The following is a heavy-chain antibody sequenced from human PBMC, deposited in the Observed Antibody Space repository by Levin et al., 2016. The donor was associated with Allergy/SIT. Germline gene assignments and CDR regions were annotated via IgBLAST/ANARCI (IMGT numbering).Heavy chain of an antibody. D-gene: IGHD6-19*01. CDR1: GYTFTGYY. Sequence: ASVKVSCKASGYTFTGYYMHWVRQAPGQGLEWMGWINPNSGGTNYAQKFQGRVTMTRDTSISTAYMELSRLRSDDTAVYYCAREAVAGTQYFDYWGQGTLVTVSS. CDR2: INPNSGGT. CDR3: AREAVAGTQYFDY. V-gene: IGHV1-2*02. J-gene: IGHJ4*02.